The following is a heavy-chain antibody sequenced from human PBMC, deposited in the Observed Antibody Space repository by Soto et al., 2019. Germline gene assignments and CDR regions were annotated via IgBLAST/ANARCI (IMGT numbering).Heavy chain of an antibody. CDR3: AIEPISRWNYYYYGMDV. V-gene: IGHV1-3*01. D-gene: IGHD1-1*01. Sequence: ASVKVSCKASGYTFTSYAMHWVRQAPGQRLEWMGWINAGNGNTKYSQKFQGRVTITRDTSASTAYMELSSLRSEDTAVYYCAIEPISRWNYYYYGMDVCPQGTTVTVSS. CDR2: INAGNGNT. CDR1: GYTFTSYA. J-gene: IGHJ6*02.